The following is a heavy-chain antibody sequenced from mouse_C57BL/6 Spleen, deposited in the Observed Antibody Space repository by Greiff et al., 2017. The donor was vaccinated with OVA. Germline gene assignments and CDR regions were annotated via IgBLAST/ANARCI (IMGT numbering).Heavy chain of an antibody. CDR2: ISGGGGNT. Sequence: DVMLVESGGGLVKPGGSLKLSCAASGFTFSSYTMSWVRQTPEKRLEWVATISGGGGNTYYPDSVKGRFTISRDNAKNTLYLQMSSLRSEDTALYYCARGLLYLYYAMDYWGQGTSVTVSS. CDR3: ARGLLYLYYAMDY. CDR1: GFTFSSYT. V-gene: IGHV5-9*01. D-gene: IGHD2-12*01. J-gene: IGHJ4*01.